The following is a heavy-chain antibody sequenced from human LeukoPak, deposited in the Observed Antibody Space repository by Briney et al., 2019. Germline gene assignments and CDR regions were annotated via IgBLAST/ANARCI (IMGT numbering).Heavy chain of an antibody. Sequence: PGRSLRLSCAASGFTFSSYAMHWVRQAPGKGLEWVAVISYDGSNKYYADSVKGRFTISRDNSKNTLYLQMNSLRAEDTAVYYCAKDRAGSETDAFDIWGQGTMVTVSS. J-gene: IGHJ3*02. CDR3: AKDRAGSETDAFDI. CDR2: ISYDGSNK. D-gene: IGHD3-10*01. CDR1: GFTFSSYA. V-gene: IGHV3-30*04.